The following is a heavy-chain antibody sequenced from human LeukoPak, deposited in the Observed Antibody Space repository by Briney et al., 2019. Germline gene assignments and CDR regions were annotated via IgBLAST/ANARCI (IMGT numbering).Heavy chain of an antibody. Sequence: GGSLRLSCAASGFTFSNYWMHWVRQDPGKGLVWVSRIMGDGSSTTYADSVKGRFTISRDNAKNTVYLQMNSLRAEDTAVYYCARDKPYGYNLWGQGTLVTVSS. CDR3: ARDKPYGYNL. CDR1: GFTFSNYW. V-gene: IGHV3-74*01. CDR2: IMGDGSST. J-gene: IGHJ5*02. D-gene: IGHD5-18*01.